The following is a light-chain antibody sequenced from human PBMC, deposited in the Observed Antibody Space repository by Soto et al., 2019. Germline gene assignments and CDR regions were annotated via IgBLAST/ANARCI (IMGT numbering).Light chain of an antibody. CDR2: GAS. CDR3: QQYHNWPPIT. Sequence: EIVMTQSPATLSVSPGERAILSCRASQSITSNLAWYQQKPGQAPRLLMYGASTRATGIPARFSGSGSGTEFTLTVSSLQSEDFGVYYCQQYHNWPPITFGQGTRLEIK. V-gene: IGKV3-15*01. J-gene: IGKJ5*01. CDR1: QSITSN.